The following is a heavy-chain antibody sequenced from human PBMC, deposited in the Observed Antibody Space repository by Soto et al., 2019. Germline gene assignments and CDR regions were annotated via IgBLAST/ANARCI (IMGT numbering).Heavy chain of an antibody. V-gene: IGHV3-23*01. Sequence: EVQLLESGGGLVQPGGSLRLSCAASGFTFSSYAMSWVRQAPGKGLEWVSAISGSGGSTYYADSVKGRFTLSRDNSKNTLYLQMNSLRAEDKAVYYCAKGSYYDILLLDPWGQGTLVTVSS. CDR2: ISGSGGST. CDR3: AKGSYYDILLLDP. D-gene: IGHD3-9*01. CDR1: GFTFSSYA. J-gene: IGHJ5*02.